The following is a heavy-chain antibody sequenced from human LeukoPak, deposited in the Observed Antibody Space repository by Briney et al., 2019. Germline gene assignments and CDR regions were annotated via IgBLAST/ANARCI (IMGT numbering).Heavy chain of an antibody. V-gene: IGHV4-59*10. D-gene: IGHD3-10*01. J-gene: IGHJ3*02. CDR3: ARVPPWFGGPPGAFDI. Sequence: PSETLSLTCAVYGGSFSGYYWSWIRQPAGKGLEWIGRIYTSGSTNYNPSLKSRVTISVDTSKNQFSLKLSSVTAADTAVYYCARVPPWFGGPPGAFDIWGQGTMVTVSS. CDR2: IYTSGST. CDR1: GGSFSGYY.